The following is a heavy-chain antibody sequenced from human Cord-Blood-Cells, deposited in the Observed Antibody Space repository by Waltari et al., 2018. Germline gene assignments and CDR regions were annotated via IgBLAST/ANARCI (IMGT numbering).Heavy chain of an antibody. V-gene: IGHV3-30*02. CDR2: IRYDGSNK. J-gene: IGHJ4*02. D-gene: IGHD6-19*01. CDR1: GFTFSSHG. CDR3: AKVHGYSSGWYYFDY. Sequence: QVQLVESGGGVVQPGGSLRLSCAASGFTFSSHGIHWVRQAPGKGLEWVAFIRYDGSNKYYADSVKGRFTISRDNSKNTLYLQMNSLRAEDTAVYYCAKVHGYSSGWYYFDYWGQGTLVTVSS.